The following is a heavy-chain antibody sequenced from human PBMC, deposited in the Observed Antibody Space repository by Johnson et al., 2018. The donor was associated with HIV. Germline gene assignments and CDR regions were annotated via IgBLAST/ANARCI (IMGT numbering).Heavy chain of an antibody. Sequence: VQLVESGGGVVQPGRSLRLSCAASGFSVSASYMSWLRQAPGKALEWVSVIYRGGATYYAASVQGRFTISRDNSKNTLYLQMERLRADDTALYYCARDKDYGGNHDAFDIWGQGTMVTVSS. J-gene: IGHJ3*02. D-gene: IGHD4-23*01. CDR1: GFSVSASY. CDR3: ARDKDYGGNHDAFDI. V-gene: IGHV3-66*01. CDR2: IYRGGAT.